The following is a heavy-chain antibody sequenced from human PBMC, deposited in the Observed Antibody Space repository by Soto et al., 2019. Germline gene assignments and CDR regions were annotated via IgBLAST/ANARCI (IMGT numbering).Heavy chain of an antibody. J-gene: IGHJ6*02. CDR2: ISSSGSTI. Sequence: PGGSLRLSCXASGFTFSSYEMNWVRQAPGKGLEWVSYISSSGSTIYYADSVKGRFTISRDNAKNSLYLQMNSLRAEDTAVYYCARDQVILVRGVILFTRRFYGMDVWGQGTTVTVSS. V-gene: IGHV3-48*03. D-gene: IGHD3-10*01. CDR1: GFTFSSYE. CDR3: ARDQVILVRGVILFTRRFYGMDV.